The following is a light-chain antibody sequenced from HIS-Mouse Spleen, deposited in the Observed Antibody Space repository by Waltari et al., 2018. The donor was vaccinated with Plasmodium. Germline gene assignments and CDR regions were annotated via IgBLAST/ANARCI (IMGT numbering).Light chain of an antibody. CDR2: EDS. CDR1: ALPKKY. J-gene: IGLJ3*02. CDR3: YSTDSSGNHRV. Sequence: SYELTQPPSVSVSPGQTARITCSGDALPKKYAYWYKQKSGHAPVLVIYEDSKRHSGVPDRFSGSSSGTMATLTISGAQVEDESDYYCYSTDSSGNHRVFGGGTKLTVL. V-gene: IGLV3-10*01.